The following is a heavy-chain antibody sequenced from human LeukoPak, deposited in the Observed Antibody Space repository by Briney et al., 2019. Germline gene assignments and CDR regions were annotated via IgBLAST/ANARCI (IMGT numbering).Heavy chain of an antibody. Sequence: GGSLRLSCAASGFTFSDYYMSWLRQAPGKGLEWVSYISSSGSTIYYADSVKGRFTISRDNARNSLYLQMNSLRAEDTAVYYCARDHEEYCSGGSCSRFDYWGQGTLVTVSS. CDR2: ISSSGSTI. CDR1: GFTFSDYY. V-gene: IGHV3-11*04. J-gene: IGHJ4*02. CDR3: ARDHEEYCSGGSCSRFDY. D-gene: IGHD2-15*01.